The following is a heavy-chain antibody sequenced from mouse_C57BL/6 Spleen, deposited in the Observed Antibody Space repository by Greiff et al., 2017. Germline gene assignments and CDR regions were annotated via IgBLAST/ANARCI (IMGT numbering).Heavy chain of an antibody. D-gene: IGHD2-4*01. CDR2: IDPSDSET. CDR1: GYTFTSYW. CDR3: ALYYDYDLYYFDY. J-gene: IGHJ2*01. V-gene: IGHV1-52*01. Sequence: VQLQQPGAELVRPGSSVKLSCKASGYTFTSYWMHWVKQRPIQGLEWIGNIDPSDSETHYNQKFKDKATLTVDKSSSTAYMQLSSLTSEDSAVYYCALYYDYDLYYFDYWGQGTTLTVSS.